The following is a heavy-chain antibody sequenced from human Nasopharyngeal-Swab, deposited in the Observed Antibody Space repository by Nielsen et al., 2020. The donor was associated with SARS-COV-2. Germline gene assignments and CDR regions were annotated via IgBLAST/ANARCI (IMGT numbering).Heavy chain of an antibody. CDR2: IIPIFGTA. V-gene: IGHV1-69*01. CDR3: ARGEVRGVIILHYYYYYGMDV. J-gene: IGHJ6*02. D-gene: IGHD3-10*01. Sequence: WVRQAPGQGLEWMGGIIPIFGTANYAQKFQGRVTITADESTSTAYMELSSLRSEDTAVYYCARGEVRGVIILHYYYYYGMDVWG.